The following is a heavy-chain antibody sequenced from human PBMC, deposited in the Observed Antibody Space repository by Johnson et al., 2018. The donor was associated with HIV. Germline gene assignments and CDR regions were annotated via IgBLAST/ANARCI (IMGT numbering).Heavy chain of an antibody. J-gene: IGHJ3*01. CDR2: ISSSGSTI. V-gene: IGHV3-11*04. CDR1: GFTFSDYY. D-gene: IGHD4-17*01. CDR3: ARDATPWGGAYVGYAFDL. Sequence: QVQLVESGGGLVKPGGSLRLSCAASGFTFSDYYMSWIRQAPGQGLEWVSYISSSGSTIYYTDSVKGRFTISRDNTKNSLHLQMNSLRAEETAVYYCARDATPWGGAYVGYAFDLWGQGTMVAVSS.